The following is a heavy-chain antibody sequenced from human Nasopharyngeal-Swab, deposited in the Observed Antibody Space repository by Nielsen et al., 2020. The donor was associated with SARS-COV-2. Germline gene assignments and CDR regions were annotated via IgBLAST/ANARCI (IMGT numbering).Heavy chain of an antibody. CDR3: ARDQNYGDYAMDL. CDR1: GFTFSSYG. J-gene: IGHJ6*04. CDR2: IWFDGSNK. Sequence: GESLKISCAASGFTFSSYGMHWVRQAPGKGLEWVAVIWFDGSNKFYADSVKGRFTISRDNSKNTLYLQMNSLRAEDTAVYYCARDQNYGDYAMDLWGRGTTVTVSS. D-gene: IGHD4-17*01. V-gene: IGHV3-33*01.